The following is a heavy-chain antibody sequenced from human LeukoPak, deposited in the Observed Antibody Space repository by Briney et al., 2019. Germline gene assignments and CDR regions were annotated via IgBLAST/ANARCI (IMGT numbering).Heavy chain of an antibody. V-gene: IGHV1-69*04. D-gene: IGHD3-22*01. CDR1: GGTFSSYA. CDR2: IVPILGIA. Sequence: SVKVSCKASGGTFSSYAISWVRQAPGQGLEWMGRIVPILGIANYAQKFQGRVTITADKSTSTAYMELSSLRSEDTAVYYCARRSESSSALFDYWGQGTLVTVSS. CDR3: ARRSESSSALFDY. J-gene: IGHJ4*02.